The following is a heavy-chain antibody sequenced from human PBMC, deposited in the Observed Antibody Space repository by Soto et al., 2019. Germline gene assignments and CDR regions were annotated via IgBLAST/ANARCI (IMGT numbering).Heavy chain of an antibody. CDR2: MNPNSGNT. V-gene: IGHV1-8*01. J-gene: IGHJ4*02. D-gene: IGHD6-19*01. CDR3: ARSPSSRRWLAPFDY. Sequence: ASVKVSFKASGYTFTSYDINWVRQATGQGLEWMGWMNPNSGNTGYAQKFQGRVTMTRNTSISTAYMELSSLRSEDTAVYYCARSPSSRRWLAPFDYWGKGTLVTVSS. CDR1: GYTFTSYD.